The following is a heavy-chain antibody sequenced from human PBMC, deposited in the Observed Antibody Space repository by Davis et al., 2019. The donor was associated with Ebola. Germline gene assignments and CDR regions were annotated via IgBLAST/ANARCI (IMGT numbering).Heavy chain of an antibody. CDR1: GFTFSSYS. CDR2: ISSSGSTI. CDR3: ASGKGYYYYGMDV. J-gene: IGHJ6*02. V-gene: IGHV3-48*04. Sequence: GSLRLSCAASGFTFSSYSMNWVRQAPGKGLEWVSYISSSGSTIYYADSVKGRFTISRDNAKNSLYLQMNSLRAEDTAVYYCASGKGYYYYGMDVWGQGTTVTVSS. D-gene: IGHD1-14*01.